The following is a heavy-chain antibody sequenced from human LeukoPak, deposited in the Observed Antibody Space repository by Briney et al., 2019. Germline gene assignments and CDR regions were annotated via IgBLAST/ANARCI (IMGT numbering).Heavy chain of an antibody. CDR2: IIPIFGTA. Sequence: SVKVSCKTSGGTFSSYAISWVRQAPGQGLEWMGGIIPIFGTANYAQKFQGRVTITADKSTSTAYMELSSVRSEDTAVYYCAGYSGSYHDAFDIWGQGTMVTVSS. CDR3: AGYSGSYHDAFDI. CDR1: GGTFSSYA. V-gene: IGHV1-69*06. J-gene: IGHJ3*02. D-gene: IGHD1-26*01.